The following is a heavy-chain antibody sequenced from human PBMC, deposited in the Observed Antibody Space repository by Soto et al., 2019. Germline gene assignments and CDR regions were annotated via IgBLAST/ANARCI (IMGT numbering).Heavy chain of an antibody. CDR3: ARQDWFDL. CDR2: ISSYGDRI. V-gene: IGHV3-11*01. J-gene: IGHJ5*02. CDR1: GFIFSDYY. Sequence: GGSLRLSCAASGFIFSDYYMSWIRQAPGKGLERISYISSYGDRIYYADSVKGRFTISRDNAKNSLYLQMHSPRGEDTAVYYCARQDWFDLWGQGTLVTVSS.